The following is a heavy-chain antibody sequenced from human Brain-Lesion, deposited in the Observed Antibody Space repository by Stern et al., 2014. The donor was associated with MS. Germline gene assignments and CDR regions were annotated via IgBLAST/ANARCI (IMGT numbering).Heavy chain of an antibody. D-gene: IGHD2-2*01. CDR2: IFNSGRP. V-gene: IGHV4-61*02. CDR1: GGSISSGGYY. CDR3: ARGRVVPGFQYYATDV. J-gene: IGHJ6*02. Sequence: QLQLQESGPGLVKPSQTLSLSCTVSGGSISSGGYYWSWIRQPAGKGLEWIGPIFNSGRPSYNPPLKSRVTISINTSKNQFSLRLNSMTAADTAVYYCARGRVVPGFQYYATDVWGQGTTVIVSS.